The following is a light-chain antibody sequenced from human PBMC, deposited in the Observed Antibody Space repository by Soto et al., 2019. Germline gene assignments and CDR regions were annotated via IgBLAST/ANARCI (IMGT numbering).Light chain of an antibody. CDR3: QQYDSYPLT. CDR1: QSISSW. CDR2: KAS. J-gene: IGKJ4*01. V-gene: IGKV1-5*03. Sequence: DIQMTQSPSTLSASVGDRVSITCRASQSISSWLAWYQQKPGKAPKLLIYKASSLESGVPSRFSGSGSGTEITLTISSLQPDDFATYFCQQYDSYPLTFGGGTKVDIK.